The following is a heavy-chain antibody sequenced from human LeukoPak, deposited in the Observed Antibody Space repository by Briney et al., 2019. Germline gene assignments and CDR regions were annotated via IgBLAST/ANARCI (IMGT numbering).Heavy chain of an antibody. D-gene: IGHD6-19*01. CDR1: GFAFSRNW. J-gene: IGHJ4*02. Sequence: GGSLRLSCAASGFAFSRNWMHWVRQAPGKGLVWVSRINSDGSATHYADSVEGRFTISRDNAKNTLYLRLNSLRAEDTAVYYCATDPDSGGWSTFDYWGQGTLVTVSS. CDR2: INSDGSAT. CDR3: ATDPDSGGWSTFDY. V-gene: IGHV3-74*01.